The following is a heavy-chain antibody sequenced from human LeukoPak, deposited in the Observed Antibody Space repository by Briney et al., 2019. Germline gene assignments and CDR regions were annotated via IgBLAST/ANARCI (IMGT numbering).Heavy chain of an antibody. J-gene: IGHJ6*03. V-gene: IGHV3-53*01. CDR3: ARDRYYDSRATYYYYMDV. CDR1: GFSFSSYW. D-gene: IGHD3-22*01. CDR2: IYSGGST. Sequence: GGSLRLSCAASGFSFSSYWMHWVRQAPGKGLVWVSVIYSGGSTYYADSVKGRFTISRDNSKNTLYLHMNSLRAEDTAVYYCARDRYYDSRATYYYYMDVWGKGTTVTVSS.